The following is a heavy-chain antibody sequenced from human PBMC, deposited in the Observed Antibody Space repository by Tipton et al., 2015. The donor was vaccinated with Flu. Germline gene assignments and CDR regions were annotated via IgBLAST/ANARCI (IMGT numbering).Heavy chain of an antibody. CDR3: VKEDQLLWDRGYYYYYMDV. D-gene: IGHD2-2*01. Sequence: SLRLSCSASGFTFSTYAMHWVRQAPGKGLEYLSGISSNGGNTYYADSVKGRFTTSRDNSKNTVNLQMSSLRAEDTAVYYCVKEDQLLWDRGYYYYYMDVWGKGTTVTVSS. V-gene: IGHV3-64D*06. CDR1: GFTFSTYA. CDR2: ISSNGGNT. J-gene: IGHJ6*03.